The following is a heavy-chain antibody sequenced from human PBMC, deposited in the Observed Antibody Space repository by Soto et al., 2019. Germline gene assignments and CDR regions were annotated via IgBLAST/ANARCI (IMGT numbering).Heavy chain of an antibody. D-gene: IGHD3-10*01. V-gene: IGHV4-39*01. CDR1: GGSISSSSYY. CDR2: IYYSGST. CDR3: ARGLGLIRSYYFDY. J-gene: IGHJ4*02. Sequence: PSETLSLTCTVSGGSISSSSYYWGWIRQPPGKGLEWIGSIYYSGSTYYNPSLKSRVTISVDTSKNQFSLKLSSVTAADTAVYYCARGLGLIRSYYFDYWGQGTLVTVSS.